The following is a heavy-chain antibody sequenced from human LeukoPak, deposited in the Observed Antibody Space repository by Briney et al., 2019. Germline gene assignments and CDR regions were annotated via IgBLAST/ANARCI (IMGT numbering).Heavy chain of an antibody. CDR1: GYTFTGYY. CDR2: INPNSGGT. Sequence: ASVKVSCTASGYTFTGYYMHWVRQAPGQGLEWMGWINPNSGGTNYAQKFQGRVTMTRDTSISTAYMELSRLRSDDTAVYYCARELEFVAAAGTIWFDPWGQGTLVTVSS. J-gene: IGHJ5*02. CDR3: ARELEFVAAAGTIWFDP. V-gene: IGHV1-2*02. D-gene: IGHD6-13*01.